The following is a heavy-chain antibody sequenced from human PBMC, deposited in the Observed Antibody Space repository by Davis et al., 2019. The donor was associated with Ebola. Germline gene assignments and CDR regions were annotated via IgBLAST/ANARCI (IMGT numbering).Heavy chain of an antibody. J-gene: IGHJ4*02. CDR1: GFTFSSYA. CDR2: ISYDGSNK. Sequence: GESLKISCAASGFTFSSYAMHWVRQAPGKGLEWVAVISYDGSNKYYADSVKGRFTISRDNSKNTLYLQMNSLRVEDTAVYYCARGDGYNYWGYWGQGTLVTVSS. V-gene: IGHV3-30*14. CDR3: ARGDGYNYWGY. D-gene: IGHD5-24*01.